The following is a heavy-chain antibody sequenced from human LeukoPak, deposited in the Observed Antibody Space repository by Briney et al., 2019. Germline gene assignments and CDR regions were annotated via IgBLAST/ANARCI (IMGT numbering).Heavy chain of an antibody. Sequence: SETLSLTCAVSGASISGYYWSWIRQPAGKGLEWIGRFYSNGRTNYNPSLKSRVTMSLDTSKNQFSLKLSSVTAADTAVYYCAKGNVVIPAAGYYFDYWGQGTLATVSS. CDR1: GASISGYY. V-gene: IGHV4-4*07. D-gene: IGHD2-2*01. CDR3: AKGNVVIPAAGYYFDY. CDR2: FYSNGRT. J-gene: IGHJ4*02.